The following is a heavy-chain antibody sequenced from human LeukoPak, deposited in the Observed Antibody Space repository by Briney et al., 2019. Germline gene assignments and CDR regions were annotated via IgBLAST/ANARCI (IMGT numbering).Heavy chain of an antibody. J-gene: IGHJ4*02. Sequence: ASVKVSCKASGYTFTSYGISWVRQAPGQGLEWMGWISAYNGNTNYAQKLQGRVTMTTDTSTSTAYMELRSLRSDDTAVYYCARVYYDYVWGSPDWWGRGTLVTVSS. D-gene: IGHD3-16*01. CDR3: ARVYYDYVWGSPDW. V-gene: IGHV1-18*01. CDR2: ISAYNGNT. CDR1: GYTFTSYG.